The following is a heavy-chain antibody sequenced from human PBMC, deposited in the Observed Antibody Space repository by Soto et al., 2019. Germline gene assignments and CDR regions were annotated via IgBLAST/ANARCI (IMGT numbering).Heavy chain of an antibody. J-gene: IGHJ6*02. CDR3: ARDNPRAVAVQVYYYGMDV. D-gene: IGHD6-19*01. CDR2: IYHSGST. CDR1: GGSISSSNW. V-gene: IGHV4-4*02. Sequence: SETLSLTCAVSGGSISSSNWWSWVRQPPGKGLEWIGEIYHSGSTNYNPSLKSRVTISVDKSKNQFSLKLSSVTAADTAVYYCARDNPRAVAVQVYYYGMDVWGQGTTVTVSS.